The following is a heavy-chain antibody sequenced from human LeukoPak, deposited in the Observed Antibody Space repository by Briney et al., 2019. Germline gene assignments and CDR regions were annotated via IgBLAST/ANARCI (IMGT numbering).Heavy chain of an antibody. D-gene: IGHD3-16*01. CDR2: IKTDGSDT. Sequence: PGGSLRLSCAASGFTFSDYWMHWVRQAPGKGLVWVSRIKTDGSDTNYADSVKGRFTISRDNAKNTLYLQMNSLRAEDTAVYYCARSQPYDHSHAFDIWGQGTMVTVSS. V-gene: IGHV3-74*01. CDR1: GFTFSDYW. J-gene: IGHJ3*02. CDR3: ARSQPYDHSHAFDI.